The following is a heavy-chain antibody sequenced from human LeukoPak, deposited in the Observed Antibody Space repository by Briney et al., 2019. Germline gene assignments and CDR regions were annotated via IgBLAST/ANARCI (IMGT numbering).Heavy chain of an antibody. V-gene: IGHV4-4*07. J-gene: IGHJ3*02. CDR3: ARTLLPATMGAFDI. D-gene: IGHD2-2*01. CDR1: GAFSTNYF. CDR2: INTSGDT. Sequence: PSETLSLTCSVSGAFSTNYFWSWIRQPAGKGLEWIGRINTSGDTNYNPSLKSRVTMSVDMSKNQFSLNLSSMTAADTAVYYCARTLLPATMGAFDIWGQGTMVTVSS.